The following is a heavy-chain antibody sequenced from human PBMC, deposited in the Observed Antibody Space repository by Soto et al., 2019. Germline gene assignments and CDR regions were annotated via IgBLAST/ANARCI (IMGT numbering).Heavy chain of an antibody. D-gene: IGHD6-13*01. V-gene: IGHV4-61*01. CDR2: IYYSGST. CDR1: GGSVSSGSYY. CDR3: ARAAMGGSSWPFDS. J-gene: IGHJ4*02. Sequence: PSETLSLTCTVSGGSVSSGSYYWSWIRQPPGKGLEWIGYIYYSGSTNYNPSLKSRVTISVDTSKNQFSLKLSSVTAADTAVYYCARAAMGGSSWPFDSWGQGTLVTVSS.